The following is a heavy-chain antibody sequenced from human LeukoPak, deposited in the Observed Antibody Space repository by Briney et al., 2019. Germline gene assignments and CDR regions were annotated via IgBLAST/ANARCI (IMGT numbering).Heavy chain of an antibody. CDR3: AREGTRGYFQH. J-gene: IGHJ1*01. Sequence: PGRSLRLSCAASGFTFSSYPIHWVRQAPGKGLEWVAVMSRDGSVNYYADSVKGRFTISRDNPKNTLYLQMNSLRAEDTAVYYCAREGTRGYFQHWGQGTLVTVSS. V-gene: IGHV3-30-3*01. CDR1: GFTFSSYP. CDR2: MSRDGSVN.